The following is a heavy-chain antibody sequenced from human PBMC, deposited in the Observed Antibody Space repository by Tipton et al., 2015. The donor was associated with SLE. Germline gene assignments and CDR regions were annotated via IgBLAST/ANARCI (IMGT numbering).Heavy chain of an antibody. J-gene: IGHJ1*01. CDR1: GFTFSDYY. V-gene: IGHV4-31*02. D-gene: IGHD5/OR15-5a*01. Sequence: QLVQSGGGLVKPGGSLRLSCAASGFTFSDYYMSWIRQHPGKGLEWIGYIYYSGSTYYNPSLKSRVTISVDTSKNQFSLKLSSVTAADTAVYYCARDVSGFQHWGQGTLVTVSS. CDR3: ARDVSGFQH. CDR2: IYYSGST.